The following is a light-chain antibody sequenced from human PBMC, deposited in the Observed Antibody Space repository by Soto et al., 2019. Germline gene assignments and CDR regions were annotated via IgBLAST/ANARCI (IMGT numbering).Light chain of an antibody. V-gene: IGLV2-14*01. CDR3: ASYTSSSSVV. CDR2: DLS. Sequence: QSALTQPASGAGSPGQSITISCTGTSRDVGAYNYVSWYQQHPGKAPKLMIYDLSYRPSGVSNRFSSSKSGNTASLTISGLQPEDEADYYCASYTSSSSVVFGGGTKLTVL. J-gene: IGLJ2*01. CDR1: SRDVGAYNY.